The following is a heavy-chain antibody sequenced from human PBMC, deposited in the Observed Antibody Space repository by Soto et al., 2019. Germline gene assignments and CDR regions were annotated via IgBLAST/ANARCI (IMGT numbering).Heavy chain of an antibody. CDR2: IKEDGSEK. Sequence: GGSLRLSCAASAFSFSSHWMSWVRQAPGKGLEWVANIKEDGSEKYYVDSVKGRFTISRDNAKNSVYLQMTSLRVEDTAVYYCARIGWGYDYVWGRYFGYWGQGTLVTVSS. CDR3: ARIGWGYDYVWGRYFGY. V-gene: IGHV3-7*01. D-gene: IGHD3-16*01. CDR1: AFSFSSHW. J-gene: IGHJ4*02.